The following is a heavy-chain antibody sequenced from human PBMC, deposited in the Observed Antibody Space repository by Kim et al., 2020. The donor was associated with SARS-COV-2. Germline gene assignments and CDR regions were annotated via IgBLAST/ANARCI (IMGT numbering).Heavy chain of an antibody. D-gene: IGHD3-3*01. J-gene: IGHJ3*02. Sequence: ASVKVSCKASGYTFTNYPMNWVRQAPGQGLEWMGWINTNTGNPTYAQGFTGRFVISLDTSVSTAYLQISSLKAEDTALYYCARKFCSGNCDAFEIWGQGTPVTVSS. CDR2: INTNTGNP. V-gene: IGHV7-4-1*02. CDR3: ARKFCSGNCDAFEI. CDR1: GYTFTNYP.